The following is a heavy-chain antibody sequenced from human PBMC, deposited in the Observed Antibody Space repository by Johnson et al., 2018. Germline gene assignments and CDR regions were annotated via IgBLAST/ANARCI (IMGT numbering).Heavy chain of an antibody. CDR2: LSWNGVST. V-gene: IGHV3-20*01. D-gene: IGHD3-22*01. CDR3: AKSYYYDSSGYHFFDVATTGFDY. Sequence: VQLVQSGGGVVQPGRSLRLSCAASGFTFDDYGMSWVRQAPGKGLEWVSGLSWNGVSTGYTDSVKGRFPISRDNAKNALDLQMNSLRAEDTATYHCAKSYYYDSSGYHFFDVATTGFDYWGQGTLVTVSS. CDR1: GFTFDDYG. J-gene: IGHJ4*02.